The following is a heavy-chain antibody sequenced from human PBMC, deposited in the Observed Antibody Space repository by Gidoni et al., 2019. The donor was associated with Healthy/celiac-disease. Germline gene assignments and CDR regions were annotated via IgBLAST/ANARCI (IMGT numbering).Heavy chain of an antibody. CDR1: AGSISSYY. CDR3: ARQYSGSYIY. D-gene: IGHD1-26*01. J-gene: IGHJ4*02. CDR2: IYYSGSA. Sequence: QVQLQESGPGLVKPSETLSPTCTAPAGSISSYYWSWIRQPPGKGLEWIGYIYYSGSANYNPSHKSRVTISVDTSKDQYSLKLSSVTAADTAVYYCARQYSGSYIYWGQGTLVTVSS. V-gene: IGHV4-59*08.